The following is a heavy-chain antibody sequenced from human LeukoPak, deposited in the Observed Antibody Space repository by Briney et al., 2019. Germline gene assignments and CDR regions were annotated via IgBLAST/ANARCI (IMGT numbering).Heavy chain of an antibody. J-gene: IGHJ4*02. D-gene: IGHD1-1*01. V-gene: IGHV3-33*08. Sequence: PGGSLGLSCAASGFTFSDYYMSWIRQAPGKGLEWVAFIYYDGSNIYYADYVKGRFTISRDISKNTMYLQMDSLRAEDTAIYYCARDWKTNSFDYWGQGTLVTVSS. CDR3: ARDWKTNSFDY. CDR1: GFTFSDYY. CDR2: IYYDGSNI.